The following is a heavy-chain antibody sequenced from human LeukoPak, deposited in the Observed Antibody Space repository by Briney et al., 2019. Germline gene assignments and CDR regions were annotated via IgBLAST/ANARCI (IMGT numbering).Heavy chain of an antibody. J-gene: IGHJ4*02. CDR3: ARRRYDYVWGSYRSSYYFDY. Sequence: SETLSLTCTVSSCSISSSIYYWGCIRQPPGKGLEWIGSIYYSGSTYYNPSLKSLATISVDTSKNQFSLKLSSVTAADTAVYYCARRRYDYVWGSYRSSYYFDYWGQGTLVTVSS. CDR1: SCSISSSIYY. CDR2: IYYSGST. D-gene: IGHD3-16*02. V-gene: IGHV4-39*01.